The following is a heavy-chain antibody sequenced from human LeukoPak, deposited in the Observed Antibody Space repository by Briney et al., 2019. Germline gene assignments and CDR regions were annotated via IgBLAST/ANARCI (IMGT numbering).Heavy chain of an antibody. D-gene: IGHD3-10*01. Sequence: ASVKVSCKASGYTFSDYDINWVRQAAGQGLEWMGWMNPITGSTGYVQKFRGRIIMTRDTSIATAFMELTSLTSDDTAIYYCARVKRFPTVWFDPWGQGTLVSVSS. CDR3: ARVKRFPTVWFDP. J-gene: IGHJ5*02. CDR2: MNPITGST. CDR1: GYTFSDYD. V-gene: IGHV1-8*01.